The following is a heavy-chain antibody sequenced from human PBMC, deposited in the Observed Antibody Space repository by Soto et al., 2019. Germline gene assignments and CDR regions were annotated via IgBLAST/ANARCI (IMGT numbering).Heavy chain of an antibody. CDR1: GFTFSRYA. CDR2: ISYDASNK. J-gene: IGHJ6*03. D-gene: IGHD2-2*01. CDR3: AREGGDIVVVPAAREGGYYYFMDI. Sequence: PWGSLTLSCTASGFTFSRYAMHWVRQAPGEELVWGAGISYDASNKYYEDSVTARLTLSRDTSKNTLNLQLTSLTAEDTAVYYWAREGGDIVVVPAAREGGYYYFMDIWGQGTTVTVSS. V-gene: IGHV3-30-3*01.